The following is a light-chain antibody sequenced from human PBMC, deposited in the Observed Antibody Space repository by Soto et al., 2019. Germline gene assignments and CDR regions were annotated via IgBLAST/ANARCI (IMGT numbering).Light chain of an antibody. CDR1: QSVSNNY. CDR3: QQRSNWLWT. J-gene: IGKJ1*01. V-gene: IGKV3D-20*02. CDR2: GIS. Sequence: EIVLTQSPGTLSLSPGERATLSCRASQSVSNNYLAWYQQRPGQAPRLLIYGISNRATGIPDRFSGSGSGTDFTLTISSLEPEDFAVYYCQQRSNWLWTFGQGTKVDIK.